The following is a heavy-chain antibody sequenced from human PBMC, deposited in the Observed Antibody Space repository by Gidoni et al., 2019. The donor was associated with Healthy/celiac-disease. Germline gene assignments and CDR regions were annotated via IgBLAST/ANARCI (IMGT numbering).Heavy chain of an antibody. J-gene: IGHJ3*02. CDR3: ARDSPGAFDI. V-gene: IGHV3-21*01. Sequence: EVQLVESGGGLVKPGGSLRLSCAASGFTFSSYSMNWVRQSPGKGLEWVSSISSSSSYIYYADSVKGRFTIARDNAKNSLYLQMNSLRAEDTAVYYCARDSPGAFDIWGQGTMVTVSS. CDR2: ISSSSSYI. CDR1: GFTFSSYS.